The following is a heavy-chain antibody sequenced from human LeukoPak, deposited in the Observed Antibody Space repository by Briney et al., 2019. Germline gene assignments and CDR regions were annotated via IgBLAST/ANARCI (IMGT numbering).Heavy chain of an antibody. Sequence: GGSLRLSCAASGFTFSSYAMSWVRQAPGKGLEWVSAISGSGSGGSTYYADSVKGRFTISRDNSNNTPYLQMNSPRAEDTAVYYCAKSSPPPLRYWGQGTLVTVSS. J-gene: IGHJ4*02. CDR3: AKSSPPPLRY. CDR2: ISGSGSGGST. CDR1: GFTFSSYA. V-gene: IGHV3-23*01.